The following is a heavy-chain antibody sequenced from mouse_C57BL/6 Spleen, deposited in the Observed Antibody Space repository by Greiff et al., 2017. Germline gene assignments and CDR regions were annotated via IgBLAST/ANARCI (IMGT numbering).Heavy chain of an antibody. D-gene: IGHD1-1*01. Sequence: EVMLVESGGDLVKPGGSLKLSCAASGFTFSSYGMSWVRQTPDKRLEWVATISSGGSYTYYPDSVKGRFTISRDNAKNTLYLQMSSLKSEDTAMYDCARLDTTVVSLDAMDYWGQGTSVTVSS. CDR3: ARLDTTVVSLDAMDY. J-gene: IGHJ4*01. V-gene: IGHV5-6*01. CDR2: ISSGGSYT. CDR1: GFTFSSYG.